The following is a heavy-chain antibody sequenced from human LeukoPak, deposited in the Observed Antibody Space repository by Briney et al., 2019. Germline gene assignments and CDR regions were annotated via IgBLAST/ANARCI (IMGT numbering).Heavy chain of an antibody. V-gene: IGHV3-9*01. CDR3: ARPYSSSWYYFDY. CDR1: GFTFDGYA. CDR2: ISWNGNSI. D-gene: IGHD6-13*01. Sequence: GGSLRLSCAASGFTFDGYAMHWVRQAPGKGLEWVSGISWNGNSIAYADSVKGRFTISRDNAKNTLYLQMNSLRAEDTAVYYCARPYSSSWYYFDYWGQGTLVTVSS. J-gene: IGHJ4*02.